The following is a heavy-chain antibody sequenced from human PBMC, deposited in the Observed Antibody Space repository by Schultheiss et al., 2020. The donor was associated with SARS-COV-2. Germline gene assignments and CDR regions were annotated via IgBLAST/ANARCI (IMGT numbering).Heavy chain of an antibody. CDR2: IRYDGSHQ. CDR3: ARDRAYCSGGKCYSGGYFDL. D-gene: IGHD2-15*01. J-gene: IGHJ2*01. Sequence: GSLRLSCAASGFTFSNYAMHWVRQAPGKGLEWVALIRYDGSHQSYPNSVKGRFTISRDNSKNTLYLQMNSLRDEDTAVYYCARDRAYCSGGKCYSGGYFDLWGRGTLVTVSS. V-gene: IGHV3-30*02. CDR1: GFTFSNYA.